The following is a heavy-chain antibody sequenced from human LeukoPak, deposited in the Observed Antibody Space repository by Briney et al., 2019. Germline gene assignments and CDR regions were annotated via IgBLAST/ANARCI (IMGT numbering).Heavy chain of an antibody. CDR1: GGSISSSNW. CDR2: IYHSGST. Sequence: PSETLSLTCAVSGGSISSSNWWSWVRQPPGKGLEWIGEIYHSGSTNYNPSLESRVTISVDKSKNQFSLKLSSVTAADTAVYYCARDPVLRFLEWLLPDAFDIWGQGTMVTVSS. CDR3: ARDPVLRFLEWLLPDAFDI. J-gene: IGHJ3*02. V-gene: IGHV4-4*02. D-gene: IGHD3-3*01.